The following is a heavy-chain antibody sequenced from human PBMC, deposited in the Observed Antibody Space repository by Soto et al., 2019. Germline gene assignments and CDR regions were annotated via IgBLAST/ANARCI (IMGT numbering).Heavy chain of an antibody. J-gene: IGHJ4*02. CDR1: GGTFSSYT. D-gene: IGHD4-17*01. V-gene: IGHV1-69*02. CDR3: ASSTTVVTPSGY. Sequence: QVQLVQSGAEVKKPGSSVKVSCKASGGTFSSYTISWVRQAPGQGLEWMGRIIPILGIANYAQKFQGRVTITADKSTSTAYMELSSLRSEDTAVYYCASSTTVVTPSGYWGKGNLVTVSS. CDR2: IIPILGIA.